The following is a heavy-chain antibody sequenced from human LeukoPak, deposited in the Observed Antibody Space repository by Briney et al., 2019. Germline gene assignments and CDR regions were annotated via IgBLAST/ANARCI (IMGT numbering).Heavy chain of an antibody. Sequence: PSETLSLTCAVYGGSFSGYYWSWIRKPPGKGLEWIGEINHSGSTNYNPSLKSRVTISVDTSKNQFSLKLSSVTAADTAVYYCARRLVRGVPRLRGWFDPWGQGTLVTVSS. CDR2: INHSGST. J-gene: IGHJ5*02. V-gene: IGHV4-34*01. D-gene: IGHD3-10*01. CDR3: ARRLVRGVPRLRGWFDP. CDR1: GGSFSGYY.